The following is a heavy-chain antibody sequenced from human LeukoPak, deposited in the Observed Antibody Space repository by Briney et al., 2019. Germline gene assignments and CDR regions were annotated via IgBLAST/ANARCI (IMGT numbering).Heavy chain of an antibody. CDR2: ISGSGGTT. CDR3: ATAERGGATFLFDY. Sequence: PGGALRLSCAASGFTFSSYAMSGVGPAPPKEVEWVSGISGSGGTTYYADSVKGRCSISRYNSKNTLYLQMNSLRAEAPAVYYCATAERGGATFLFDYWGQGTLVTVSP. J-gene: IGHJ4*02. CDR1: GFTFSSYA. D-gene: IGHD3-16*01. V-gene: IGHV3-23*01.